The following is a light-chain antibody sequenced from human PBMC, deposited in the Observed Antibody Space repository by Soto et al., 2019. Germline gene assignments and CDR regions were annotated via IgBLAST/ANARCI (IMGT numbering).Light chain of an antibody. CDR3: QVWDSGSAHVL. CDR2: SDT. J-gene: IGLJ2*01. CDR1: NIGSKG. V-gene: IGLV3-21*01. Sequence: SYELTQPPSVSVAPGETARISCGGNNIGSKGVHWYQQKPGQAPVLVIYSDTDLPPVIPERFSGSNSANMATLTISRVEAGDEADYYCQVWDSGSAHVLFGGGTQPTVL.